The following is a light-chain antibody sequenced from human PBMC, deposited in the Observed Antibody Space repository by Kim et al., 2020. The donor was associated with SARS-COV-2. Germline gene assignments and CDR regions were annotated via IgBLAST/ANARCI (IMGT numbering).Light chain of an antibody. V-gene: IGLV3-21*04. Sequence: SYELTQPPSLSVAPGKTARGSCGGNSIGSKSVHWYQQKSGQAPVLVIYYDSDRPSGIPERFSGSNSGNTATLTISRVEAGDEADYYCQVWDSSSDHRVVFGGGTKLTVL. CDR2: YDS. CDR1: SIGSKS. J-gene: IGLJ2*01. CDR3: QVWDSSSDHRVV.